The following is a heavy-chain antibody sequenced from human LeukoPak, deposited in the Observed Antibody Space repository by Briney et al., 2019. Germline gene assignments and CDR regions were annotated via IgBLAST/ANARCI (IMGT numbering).Heavy chain of an antibody. CDR2: IHYSGST. J-gene: IGHJ5*02. D-gene: IGHD2-2*01. V-gene: IGHV4-61*01. CDR1: GYSISSSYY. Sequence: SETLSLTCTVSGYSISSSYYWSWIRQPPGKGLEWIGYIHYSGSTSYNPSLKSRVTISVDTSKNQISLKVRSATAADTAVYYCARTTEDCSSTSCYRYWFDPWGQGTLVTVSS. CDR3: ARTTEDCSSTSCYRYWFDP.